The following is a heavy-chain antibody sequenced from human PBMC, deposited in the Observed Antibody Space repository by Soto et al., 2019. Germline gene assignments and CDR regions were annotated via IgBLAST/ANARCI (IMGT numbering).Heavy chain of an antibody. V-gene: IGHV4-4*07. D-gene: IGHD3-3*01. J-gene: IGHJ5*02. CDR2: IYSSGNT. Sequence: QVHLQESGPGLVKPSETLSLTCSVSGGTISGYYWTWIRQPAGKVLERIGRIYSSGNTKYNHSLQSRATMSLDTSNNQFSLRLTSVTAADTAVYYCAIGQRFSDWFDPWGQGTLVTVSS. CDR3: AIGQRFSDWFDP. CDR1: GGTISGYY.